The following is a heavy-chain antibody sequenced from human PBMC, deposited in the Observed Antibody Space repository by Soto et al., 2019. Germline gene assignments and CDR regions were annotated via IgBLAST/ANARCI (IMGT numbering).Heavy chain of an antibody. CDR2: IYYSGST. CDR3: ARYSSSWSKYLQY. Sequence: SETLSLTCTVSGGSISSGGYYWSWIRQHPGKGLEWIGYIYYSGSTYYNPSLKSRVTISVDTSKNQFSLKLSSVIAADTAVYYCARYSSSWSKYLQYWGRGSLVTVSS. D-gene: IGHD6-13*01. V-gene: IGHV4-31*03. CDR1: GGSISSGGYY. J-gene: IGHJ1*01.